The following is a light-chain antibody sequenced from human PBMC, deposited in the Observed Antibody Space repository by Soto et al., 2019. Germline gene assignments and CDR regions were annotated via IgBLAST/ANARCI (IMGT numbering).Light chain of an antibody. CDR1: QSVSRH. CDR2: DAS. Sequence: EIVLTQSPGTLSLSPGERATLSCRASQSVSRHLAWYQQKPAQPPRLLIDDASNSSTGIPARISGSGSATDFTITISRLAPEDSAVYYYQQGSNWLTFGGGIKVEIK. V-gene: IGKV3-11*01. CDR3: QQGSNWLT. J-gene: IGKJ4*01.